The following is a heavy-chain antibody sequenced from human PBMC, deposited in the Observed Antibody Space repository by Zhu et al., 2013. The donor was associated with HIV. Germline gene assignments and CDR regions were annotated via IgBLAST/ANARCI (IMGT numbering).Heavy chain of an antibody. D-gene: IGHD3-10*01. Sequence: QVQLVQSGAEVKKPGASVKVSCKASGYTFTSYYMHWVRQAPGQGLEWMGIINPSGGSTSYAQKFQGRVTMTRDTSTSTVYMELSSLRSEDTAVYYCARGPAKDYYVSGSSWFDPVGPGNPGHRLL. CDR2: INPSGGST. V-gene: IGHV1-46*01. CDR3: ARGPAKDYYVSGSSWFDP. J-gene: IGHJ5*02. CDR1: GYTFTSYY.